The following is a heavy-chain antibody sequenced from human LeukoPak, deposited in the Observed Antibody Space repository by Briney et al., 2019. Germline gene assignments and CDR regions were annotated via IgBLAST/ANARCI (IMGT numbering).Heavy chain of an antibody. CDR3: ARGDLAYCGGDCYSAYYFDY. D-gene: IGHD2-21*02. J-gene: IGHJ4*02. CDR2: IIPIFGTA. Sequence: GASVKVSCKASGFTFTSYDINWVRQAPGQGLEWMGGIIPIFGTANYAQKFQGRVTITADESTSTAYMELSSLRSEDTAVYYCARGDLAYCGGDCYSAYYFDYWGQGTLVTVSS. V-gene: IGHV1-69*13. CDR1: GFTFTSYD.